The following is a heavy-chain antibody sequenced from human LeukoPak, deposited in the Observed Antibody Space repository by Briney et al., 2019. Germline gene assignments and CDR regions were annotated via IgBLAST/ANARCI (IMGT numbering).Heavy chain of an antibody. CDR3: ARGKRITIRYYYYMDV. Sequence: PGRSLRLSCVASGFTFTNAWMTWVRQAPRKGLEWVGRIRTKTDGRTTDYAAPVKGRFTISRDDSKNTLYLQMNSLKTEDTAVYYCARGKRITIRYYYYMDVWGKGTTVTVSS. CDR2: IRTKTDGRTT. CDR1: GFTFTNAW. J-gene: IGHJ6*03. D-gene: IGHD3-3*01. V-gene: IGHV3-15*01.